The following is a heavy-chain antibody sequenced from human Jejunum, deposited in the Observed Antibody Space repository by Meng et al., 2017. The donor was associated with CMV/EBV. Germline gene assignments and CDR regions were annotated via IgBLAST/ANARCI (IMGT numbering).Heavy chain of an antibody. D-gene: IGHD4-11*01. CDR1: TGYY. Sequence: TGYYMHWVRQAPGQGLEWMGWINPNSGGTNYAQKFQGRVTMTRDTSISTAYMELSRLRSDDTAVYYCARDGRSPIYSNYGNYWFDPWGQGTLVTVSS. V-gene: IGHV1-2*02. J-gene: IGHJ5*02. CDR3: ARDGRSPIYSNYGNYWFDP. CDR2: INPNSGGT.